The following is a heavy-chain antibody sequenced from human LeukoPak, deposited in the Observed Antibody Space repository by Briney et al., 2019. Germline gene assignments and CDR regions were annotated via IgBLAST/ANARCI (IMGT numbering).Heavy chain of an antibody. J-gene: IGHJ4*02. CDR1: GYTFTSYY. D-gene: IGHD3-3*01. V-gene: IGHV1-3*01. CDR2: INAGNGNT. Sequence: GASVKVSCKASGYTFTSYYMHWVRQAPGQGLEWMGWINAGNGNTKYSQKFQGRVTITRDTSASTAYMELSSLRSEDTAVYYCARVILEWSFYFDYWGQGTLVTVSS. CDR3: ARVILEWSFYFDY.